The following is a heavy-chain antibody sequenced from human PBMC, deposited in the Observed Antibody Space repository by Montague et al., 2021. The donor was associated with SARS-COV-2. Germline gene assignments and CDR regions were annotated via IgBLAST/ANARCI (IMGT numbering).Heavy chain of an antibody. Sequence: SHTLSLTCTVSGGSISSSSNYWGWIRQPPGKGLEWIGSIYYSGSTYYNSSLKSRVTISVDTSKNQFSLKLNSVTAADTAVYYCARLVWFGELSSENWFDPWGQGTLVTVSS. CDR3: ARLVWFGELSSENWFDP. J-gene: IGHJ5*02. CDR1: GGSISSSSNY. V-gene: IGHV4-39*01. CDR2: IYYSGST. D-gene: IGHD3-10*01.